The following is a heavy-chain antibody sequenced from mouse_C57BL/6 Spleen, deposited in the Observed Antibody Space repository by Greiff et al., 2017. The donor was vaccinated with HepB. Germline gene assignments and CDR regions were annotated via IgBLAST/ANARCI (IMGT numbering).Heavy chain of an antibody. J-gene: IGHJ1*03. Sequence: EVKVEESGGGLVKPGGSLKLSCAASGFTFSSYTMSWVRQTPEKRLEWVATISGGGGNTYYPDSVKGRFTISRDNAKNTLYLQMSSLRSEDTALYYCARQDYYSNYGYFDVWGTGTTVTVSS. CDR1: GFTFSSYT. CDR3: ARQDYYSNYGYFDV. V-gene: IGHV5-9*01. D-gene: IGHD2-5*01. CDR2: ISGGGGNT.